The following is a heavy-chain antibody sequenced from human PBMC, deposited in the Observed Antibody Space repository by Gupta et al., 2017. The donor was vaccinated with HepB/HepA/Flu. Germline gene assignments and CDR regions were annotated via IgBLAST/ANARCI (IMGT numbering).Heavy chain of an antibody. J-gene: IGHJ4*02. CDR2: IRTKTNGGTT. D-gene: IGHD3-9*01. Sequence: EVQLVESGGGLVQPGRSLRVSCTASGVTFGDYAVSWVRPAPGKGLEWIGFIRTKTNGGTTEYAASVKGRFTISRDDSKSIAYLQMNSLTTEDTAVYYCSNFLLVTGYYRYFDSWGQGTLVTVSS. CDR3: SNFLLVTGYYRYFDS. V-gene: IGHV3-49*04. CDR1: GVTFGDYA.